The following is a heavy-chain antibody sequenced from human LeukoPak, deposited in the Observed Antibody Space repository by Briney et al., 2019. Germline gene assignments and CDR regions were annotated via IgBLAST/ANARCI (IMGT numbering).Heavy chain of an antibody. CDR3: ARDLYSGCDSDDY. CDR2: IWYDGSNK. CDR1: GFTFSSYG. D-gene: IGHD5-12*01. Sequence: RSGGSLRLSCAASGFTFSSYGMHWVRQAPGKGLEWVAVIWYDGSNKYYADSVKGRFTISRDNSKNTLYLQMNSLRAEDTAVYYCARDLYSGCDSDDYWGQGTLVTVSS. J-gene: IGHJ4*02. V-gene: IGHV3-33*01.